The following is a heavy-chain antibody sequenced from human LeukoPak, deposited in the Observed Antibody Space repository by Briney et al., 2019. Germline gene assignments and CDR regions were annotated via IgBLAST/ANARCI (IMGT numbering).Heavy chain of an antibody. V-gene: IGHV3-30*12. D-gene: IGHD6-13*01. CDR2: IQLDGGRT. Sequence: GGSLRLSCGASGFIFSSDGMHWVRQAPGKGPEWVAFIQLDGGRTEYTDSVKGRFTISRDNSKNTLYLQMNSLRAEDTAVYYCARDSSSWYGPFDYWGQGTLVTVSS. J-gene: IGHJ4*02. CDR1: GFIFSSDG. CDR3: ARDSSSWYGPFDY.